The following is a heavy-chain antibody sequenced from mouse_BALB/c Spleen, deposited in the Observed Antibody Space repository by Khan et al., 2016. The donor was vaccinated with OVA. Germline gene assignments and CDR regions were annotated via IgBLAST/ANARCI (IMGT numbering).Heavy chain of an antibody. J-gene: IGHJ4*01. CDR2: INSGGSY. V-gene: IGHV5-6-5*01. CDR3: TRLVDY. Sequence: EVELVESGGGLVKPGGSLKLSCAASGFTFSSYAVSWIRQTPEKRLEWVASINSGGSYYYPASVKGRFTISRDDARNILYLQMSSLRSEDTAMYYCTRLVDYWGQGTSVTVSS. CDR1: GFTFSSYA.